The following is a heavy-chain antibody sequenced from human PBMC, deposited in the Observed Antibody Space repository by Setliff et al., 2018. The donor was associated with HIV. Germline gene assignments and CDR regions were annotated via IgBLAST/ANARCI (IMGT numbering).Heavy chain of an antibody. V-gene: IGHV4-59*08. CDR2: IYYSGST. CDR3: ARHMYYGDYYFDY. D-gene: IGHD4-17*01. CDR1: GGSISSYY. J-gene: IGHJ4*02. Sequence: PSETLSLTCTVSGGSISSYYWSWIRQPPGKGLEWIGYIYYSGSTNYNPSLKSRVTISVDTSKNQFSLKLSSVTAADTAVYYCARHMYYGDYYFDYWGQGTLVTVSS.